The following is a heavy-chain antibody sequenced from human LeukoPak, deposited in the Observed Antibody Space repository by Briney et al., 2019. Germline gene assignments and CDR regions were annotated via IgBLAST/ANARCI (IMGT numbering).Heavy chain of an antibody. CDR1: GFTFSSYG. V-gene: IGHV3-23*01. J-gene: IGHJ4*02. CDR3: AKDQGMVRGVLDY. CDR2: ISGSGGST. D-gene: IGHD3-10*01. Sequence: GGSLRLSCAASGFTFSSYGMSWVSQAPGKGLEWVSAISGSGGSTYYADSVKGRFTISRDNSKNTLYLQMNSLRAEDTAVYYCAKDQGMVRGVLDYWGQGTLVTVSS.